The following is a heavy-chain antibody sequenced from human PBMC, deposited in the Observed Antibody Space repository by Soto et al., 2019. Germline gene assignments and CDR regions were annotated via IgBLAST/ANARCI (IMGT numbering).Heavy chain of an antibody. J-gene: IGHJ2*01. CDR3: AREKSGADAWFFDL. CDR2: ISSTSAYI. CDR1: GFTFSSYS. D-gene: IGHD1-26*01. Sequence: EVQLVESGGGLVKPGGSLRLSCAASGFTFSSYSMNWVRQAPGKGLEWVSSISSTSAYIYYADSVRGRFTISRDNSKNSLSLQMISLRAEDTAVYYCAREKSGADAWFFDLWGRGTLVAVSS. V-gene: IGHV3-21*01.